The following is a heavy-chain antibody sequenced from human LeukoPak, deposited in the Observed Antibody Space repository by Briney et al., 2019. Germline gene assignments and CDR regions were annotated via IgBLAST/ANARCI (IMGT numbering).Heavy chain of an antibody. J-gene: IGHJ4*02. CDR3: ARFDGYNSNY. CDR1: GGTFSSYA. CDR2: IIPIFGTA. Sequence: ASVKVSCKASGGTFSSYAISWVRQAPGQGLEWMGGIIPIFGTANYAQKFQGRVTITADESTSAAYMELRSLRSEDTAVYYCARFDGYNSNYWGQGTLVTVSS. V-gene: IGHV1-69*01. D-gene: IGHD5-24*01.